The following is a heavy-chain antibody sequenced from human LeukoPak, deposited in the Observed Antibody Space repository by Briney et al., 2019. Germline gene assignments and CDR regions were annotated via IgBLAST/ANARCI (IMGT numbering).Heavy chain of an antibody. Sequence: SETLSLTCAVSGGSFSSYYWIWIRQPPGKGLEWIGEINHSGSTSSNPSLKNRVSMSVDTSKSHFSLRLSSVTAADTAVYYYARGQGSGFDPWGQGTLVIVSS. CDR1: GGSFSSYY. V-gene: IGHV4-34*01. CDR3: ARGQGSGFDP. J-gene: IGHJ5*02. CDR2: INHSGST.